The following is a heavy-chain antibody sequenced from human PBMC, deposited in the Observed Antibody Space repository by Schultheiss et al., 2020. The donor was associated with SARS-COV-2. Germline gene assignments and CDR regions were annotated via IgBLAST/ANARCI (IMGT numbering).Heavy chain of an antibody. D-gene: IGHD3-22*01. V-gene: IGHV3-21*01. CDR1: GFTFSSYS. J-gene: IGHJ2*01. Sequence: GGSLRLSCAASGFTFSSYSMNWVRQAPGKGLEWVSSISSSSSYIYYADSVKGRFTISRDNSKNTLYLQMNSLGAEDTAVYYCAREWDYDRRGWYFDLWGRGTLVTVSS. CDR3: AREWDYDRRGWYFDL. CDR2: ISSSSSYI.